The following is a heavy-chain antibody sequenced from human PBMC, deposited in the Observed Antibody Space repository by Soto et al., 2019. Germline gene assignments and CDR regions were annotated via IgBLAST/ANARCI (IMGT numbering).Heavy chain of an antibody. V-gene: IGHV4-39*01. CDR3: AVVDSTGNWFDP. CDR1: GGSISSSDFY. D-gene: IGHD3-22*01. Sequence: QLQLQESGPGLVKPSETLSLTCTVSGGSISSSDFYWGWLRQPPGKGLDFIGSMYYSGTTYYNPSLKSRITISVDTSKNQFSLKLISVTAADTAVYDCAVVDSTGNWFDPWGQGALVTVSS. J-gene: IGHJ5*02. CDR2: MYYSGTT.